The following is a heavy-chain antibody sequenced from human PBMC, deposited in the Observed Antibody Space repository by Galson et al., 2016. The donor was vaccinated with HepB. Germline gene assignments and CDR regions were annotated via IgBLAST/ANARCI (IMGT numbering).Heavy chain of an antibody. CDR2: VHQSGNN. D-gene: IGHD5-12*01. V-gene: IGHV4-4*08. J-gene: IGHJ5*02. Sequence: SETLSLTCSVSGDSISNYYWNWIRQAPGKGLEWIGYVHQSGNNKYNSSLQSRVTISVDTSKSQFSLRLSSVTAADTAVYFCARDSRGHLDPWGQGTLVIVSS. CDR3: ARDSRGHLDP. CDR1: GDSISNYY.